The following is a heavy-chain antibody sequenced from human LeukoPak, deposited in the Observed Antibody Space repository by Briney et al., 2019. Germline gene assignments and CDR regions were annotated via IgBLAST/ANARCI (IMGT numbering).Heavy chain of an antibody. D-gene: IGHD4-17*01. CDR1: GYTFTSYA. CDR3: ARSLSRTTGVDY. CDR2: INAGNGNT. J-gene: IGHJ4*02. Sequence: ASVKVSCKASGYTFTSYAMHWVRQAPGQRREWMGWINAGNGNTKYSQKFQGRVTITRDTSASTAYMELSSLRSEDTAVYYCARSLSRTTGVDYWGQGTLVTVSS. V-gene: IGHV1-3*01.